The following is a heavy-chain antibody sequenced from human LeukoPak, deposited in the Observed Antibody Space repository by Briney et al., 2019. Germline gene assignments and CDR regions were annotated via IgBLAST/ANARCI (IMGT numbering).Heavy chain of an antibody. CDR1: GYTITNNY. CDR3: ATDHSMANTAWWFDP. Sequence: ASVKVSCKASGYTITNNYMHWVRQAPGQGLEWMGVINPSGTGTSYAQKFQGRITMSRDTSTSTVYMELSSLRSEDTASYYCATDHSMANTAWWFDPWGQGTLVTVSS. CDR2: INPSGTGT. D-gene: IGHD5-24*01. V-gene: IGHV1-46*01. J-gene: IGHJ5*02.